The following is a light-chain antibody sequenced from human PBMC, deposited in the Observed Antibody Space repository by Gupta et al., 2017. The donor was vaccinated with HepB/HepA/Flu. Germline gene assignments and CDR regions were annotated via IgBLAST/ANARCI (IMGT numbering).Light chain of an antibody. CDR1: QSISSY. Sequence: DIEMTQCPSSLSASLEDRVTITCRASQSISSYLNWYHQKPGEAPKLLIFAASRVKGGVPSRFSGSGSGTEFTLTISRRQPEDFANYYCQQKYITPWTFGQGTQVEIK. V-gene: IGKV1-39*01. J-gene: IGKJ1*01. CDR3: QQKYITPWT. CDR2: AAS.